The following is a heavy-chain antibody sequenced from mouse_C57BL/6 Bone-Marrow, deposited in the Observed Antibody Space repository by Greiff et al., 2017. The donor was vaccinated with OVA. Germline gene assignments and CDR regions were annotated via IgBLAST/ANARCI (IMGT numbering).Heavy chain of an antibody. J-gene: IGHJ1*03. CDR1: GYSITSDY. Sequence: EVNVVESGPGLAKPSQTLSLTCSVTGYSITSDYWNWIRNFPGNKLEYMVYISYSGSTYYNPSLKSRISITRDTSKNQYYLQLNSVTTEDTATYYCARAPIYYSNYGWYFDVWGTGTTVTVSS. V-gene: IGHV3-8*01. CDR2: ISYSGST. CDR3: ARAPIYYSNYGWYFDV. D-gene: IGHD2-5*01.